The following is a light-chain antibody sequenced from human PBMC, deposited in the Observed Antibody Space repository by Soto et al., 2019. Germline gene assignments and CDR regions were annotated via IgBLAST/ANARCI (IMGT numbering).Light chain of an antibody. J-gene: IGLJ3*02. V-gene: IGLV2-23*01. CDR3: CSYDTTSNWV. CDR2: EAV. CDR1: SSDVGSNNL. Sequence: QSALTQPASVSGSPGQSITISCTGTSSDVGSNNLVSWYQQRPGKAPKLMIYEAVRRPSGVSIRFTGSKSGNTASLTISGLQADDEADYYCCSYDTTSNWVFGGGTKVTVL.